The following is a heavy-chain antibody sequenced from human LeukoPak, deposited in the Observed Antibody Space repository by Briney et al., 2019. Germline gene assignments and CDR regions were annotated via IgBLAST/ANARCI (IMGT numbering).Heavy chain of an antibody. V-gene: IGHV3-33*06. D-gene: IGHD4-11*01. Sequence: GKSLRLSCEASGFTFSHYGMHWVRQAPGKAVEGVAVIWSDGTNQYYGDSVKGRFTISRDNFKKTVSPQMHSLRAEDTAVYYCAKDAQRGFDYSNSLEHWGQGSMVTVSS. J-gene: IGHJ3*01. CDR1: GFTFSHYG. CDR2: IWSDGTNQ. CDR3: AKDAQRGFDYSNSLEH.